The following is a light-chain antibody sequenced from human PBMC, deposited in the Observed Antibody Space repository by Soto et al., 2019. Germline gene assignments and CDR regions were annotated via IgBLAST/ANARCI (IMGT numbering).Light chain of an antibody. CDR2: GAS. Sequence: EIFMTQSPATLSVSPEERVILSCRASQSVGSTLDWYQQKPGQAPRLLILGASTRATGVPTRFSGSGSGTVYTLTISSLQAEDFAVYYCQQYRSSLTFGGGTTLEIK. J-gene: IGKJ4*02. CDR3: QQYRSSLT. CDR1: QSVGST. V-gene: IGKV3-15*01.